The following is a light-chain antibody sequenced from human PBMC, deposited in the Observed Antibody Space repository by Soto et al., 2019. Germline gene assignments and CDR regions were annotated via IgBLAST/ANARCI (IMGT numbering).Light chain of an antibody. CDR3: QQYNSYSRGYA. V-gene: IGKV1-5*01. Sequence: DIQMTQSPSTLPASVGDRVTITCRASQSISSWLAWYQQKPGKAPKLLIYDASSLESGVPSRFSGSGSGTEFTLTISGLQPDDFATYYCQQYNSYSRGYAFGQGTKLEIK. J-gene: IGKJ2*01. CDR2: DAS. CDR1: QSISSW.